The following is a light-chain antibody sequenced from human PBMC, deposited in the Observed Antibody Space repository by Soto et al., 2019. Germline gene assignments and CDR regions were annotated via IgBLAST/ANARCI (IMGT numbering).Light chain of an antibody. Sequence: EIVMTQSPATLSVSPGERATLSCRASQSVSSNLAWYQQKPGQAPSLLIYGVSTRATGIPARFSGSGSGTEFTLTIGSLQSEDFAVYYCQQYNNWPRTFGQGTKVEIK. CDR3: QQYNNWPRT. V-gene: IGKV3-15*01. CDR2: GVS. CDR1: QSVSSN. J-gene: IGKJ1*01.